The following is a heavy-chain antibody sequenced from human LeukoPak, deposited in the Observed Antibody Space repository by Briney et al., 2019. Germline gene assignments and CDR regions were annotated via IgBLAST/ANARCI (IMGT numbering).Heavy chain of an antibody. D-gene: IGHD5-12*01. Sequence: PGGPLRLSCVAAGFIFSTYGMHWVRQAPGKGLKGVTFIRYDGSNKYYADSVKGRFSISRDNSKNTLYLQMNSLRAEDTAVYYCAKDSSGYDYALDYWGQGTLVTVSS. V-gene: IGHV3-30*02. J-gene: IGHJ4*02. CDR3: AKDSSGYDYALDY. CDR1: GFIFSTYG. CDR2: IRYDGSNK.